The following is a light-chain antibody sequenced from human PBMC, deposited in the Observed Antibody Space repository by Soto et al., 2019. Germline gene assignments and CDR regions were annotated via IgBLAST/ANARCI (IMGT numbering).Light chain of an antibody. CDR3: SAHAGSNNYV. J-gene: IGLJ1*01. CDR2: EVT. Sequence: QSALTQPPSASGSPGQSVTVSCAGTSRDVGAYSSVAWYQQHPGKAHKLIIYEVTKRPSGVPDRFSGARSGNTAFLTVSGLQADDEADYYCSAHAGSNNYVFGTGTKVTVL. CDR1: SRDVGAYSS. V-gene: IGLV2-8*01.